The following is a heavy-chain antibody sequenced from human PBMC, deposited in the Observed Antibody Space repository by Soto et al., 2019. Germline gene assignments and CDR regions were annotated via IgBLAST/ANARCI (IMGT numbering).Heavy chain of an antibody. CDR3: AKAPGGASYFLNSGMDV. Sequence: GGSLRLSCGASGFTFSSNGMHWVRQAPGKGLEWVAVISFDGSNKYYADSVKGRFTISRDNSENTLFLQMNSLRVEDTAMYYCAKAPGGASYFLNSGMDVWGQGTTVTVSS. D-gene: IGHD3-10*01. J-gene: IGHJ6*02. CDR2: ISFDGSNK. V-gene: IGHV3-30*18. CDR1: GFTFSSNG.